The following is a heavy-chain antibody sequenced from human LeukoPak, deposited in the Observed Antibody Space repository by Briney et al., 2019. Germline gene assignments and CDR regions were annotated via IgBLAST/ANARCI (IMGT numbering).Heavy chain of an antibody. CDR2: ISAYNGNA. CDR1: GYTFTSYG. CDR3: ARDSAVFGVVIINYYYYGMDV. V-gene: IGHV1-18*01. Sequence: ASVKVSCKASGYTFTSYGISWVRQAPGQGLEWMGWISAYNGNANYAQKLQGRVTMTTDTSTSTAYMELRSLGSDDTAVYYCARDSAVFGVVIINYYYYGMDVWGQGTTVTVSS. D-gene: IGHD3-3*01. J-gene: IGHJ6*02.